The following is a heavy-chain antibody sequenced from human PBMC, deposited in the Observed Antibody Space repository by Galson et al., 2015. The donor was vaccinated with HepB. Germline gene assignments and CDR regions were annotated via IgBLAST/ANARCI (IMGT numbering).Heavy chain of an antibody. V-gene: IGHV3-21*01. Sequence: SLRLSCAASGFTFSSYSMNWVCQAPGKGLEWVSSISSSSSYIYYADSVKGRFTISRDNAKNSLYLQMNSLRAEDTAVYYCARAHNDLVGSGMDVWGQGTTVTVSS. CDR2: ISSSSSYI. J-gene: IGHJ6*02. CDR1: GFTFSSYS. CDR3: ARAHNDLVGSGMDV. D-gene: IGHD1-26*01.